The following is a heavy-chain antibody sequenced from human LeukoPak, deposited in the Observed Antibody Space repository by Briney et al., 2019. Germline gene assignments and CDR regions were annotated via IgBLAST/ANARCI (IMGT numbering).Heavy chain of an antibody. Sequence: ASVKVSCKASGYTFTSYGISWVRQAPGQGLEWMGWISAYNGNTNYAQKLQGRVTMTTDTSTSTAYMELSSLGSDDTALYYCARGGCTTPTCPLDYWGQGSLVTVSS. CDR1: GYTFTSYG. J-gene: IGHJ4*02. CDR2: ISAYNGNT. D-gene: IGHD2-8*01. V-gene: IGHV1-18*01. CDR3: ARGGCTTPTCPLDY.